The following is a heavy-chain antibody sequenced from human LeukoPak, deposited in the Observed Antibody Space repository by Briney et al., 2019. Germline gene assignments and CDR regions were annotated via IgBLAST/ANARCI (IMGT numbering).Heavy chain of an antibody. V-gene: IGHV4-59*01. CDR1: GGSISSYY. CDR2: IYYSGST. CDR3: ARVDPTYCSSTSCYSLWFDP. Sequence: PSETLSLTCTVSGGSISSYYWSWIRQPPGKGLEWIGYIYYSGSTNYNPSLKSRVTISVDTSKNQFSLKLSSVTAADTAVYYCARVDPTYCSSTSCYSLWFDPWGQGTLVTVSS. D-gene: IGHD2-2*01. J-gene: IGHJ5*02.